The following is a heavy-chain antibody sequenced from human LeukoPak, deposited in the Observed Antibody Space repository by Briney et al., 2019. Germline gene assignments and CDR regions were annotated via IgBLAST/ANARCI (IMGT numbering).Heavy chain of an antibody. J-gene: IGHJ4*02. CDR1: GYSFTSYW. D-gene: IGHD3-22*01. V-gene: IGHV5-51*01. CDR3: AGHVYDSRGYYYRTMYYFDY. Sequence: GESLKISCKGSGYSFTSYWIGWVRQMPGKGLEWMGIVNPGDSDIRYSPSFQGQVTISADKSISTAYLQWSSLKASDTAMYYCAGHVYDSRGYYYRTMYYFDYWGQGTLVTGSS. CDR2: VNPGDSDI.